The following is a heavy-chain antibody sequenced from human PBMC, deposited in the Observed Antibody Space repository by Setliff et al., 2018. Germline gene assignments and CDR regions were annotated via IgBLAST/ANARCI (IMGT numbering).Heavy chain of an antibody. CDR2: VDKDGSST. J-gene: IGHJ4*02. V-gene: IGHV3-74*01. Sequence: GGSLRLSCAASGFRISFREYWMFWVRQAPGKGLEWVARVDKDGSSTVYADSVKGRFTISRDNVKKMLYLQMDSLRTEDTAVYYCTREHTPWVGASHHDCWGQGTQVTVSS. D-gene: IGHD1-26*01. CDR3: TREHTPWVGASHHDC. CDR1: GFRISFREYW.